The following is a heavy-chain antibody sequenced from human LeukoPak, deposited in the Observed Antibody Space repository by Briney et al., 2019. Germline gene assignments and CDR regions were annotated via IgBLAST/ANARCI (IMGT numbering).Heavy chain of an antibody. CDR2: ISGSGGST. J-gene: IGHJ4*02. CDR3: AKDSEGYIAVVIATPTGCFDY. D-gene: IGHD2-21*01. V-gene: IGHV3-23*01. CDR1: GFTFSSYA. Sequence: PGGSLRLSCAASGFTFSSYAMSWVRQAPGKGLEWVSAISGSGGSTYYADSVKGRFTISRDNSKNTLYLQTNSLRAEDTAVYYCAKDSEGYIAVVIATPTGCFDYWGQGTLVTVSS.